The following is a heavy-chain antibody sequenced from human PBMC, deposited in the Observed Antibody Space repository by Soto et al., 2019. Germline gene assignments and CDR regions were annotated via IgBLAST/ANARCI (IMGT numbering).Heavy chain of an antibody. D-gene: IGHD3-22*01. CDR3: ARQASGYYYGWFDP. V-gene: IGHV4-39*01. CDR2: IFYSGGT. Sequence: SETLSLTCTVSGGSISSSSYYWGWIRQSPGKGLEWIGTIFYSGGTFYTLSLKSRVTMSVDTSNNQFSLKLSSVTAADTAVYYCARQASGYYYGWFDPWGQGTLVTVSS. CDR1: GGSISSSSYY. J-gene: IGHJ5*02.